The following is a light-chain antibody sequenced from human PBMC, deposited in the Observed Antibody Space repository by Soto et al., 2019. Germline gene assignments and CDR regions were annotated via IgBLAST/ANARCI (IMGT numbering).Light chain of an antibody. CDR1: QSVRSSY. CDR3: QQYNKWPQT. CDR2: GAS. Sequence: EIVLPPSPGTQSLSPVEIATLSFISSQSVRSSYLAWYQQKPGQAPRLLIYGASTRATGVPTRFSGSGSGTEFTLTISSLQSEDLAVYHCQQYNKWPQTFGQGTKVDIK. V-gene: IGKV3-15*01. J-gene: IGKJ1*01.